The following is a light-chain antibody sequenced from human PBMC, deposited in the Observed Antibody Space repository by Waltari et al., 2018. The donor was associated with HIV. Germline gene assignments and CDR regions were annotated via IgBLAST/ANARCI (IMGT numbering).Light chain of an antibody. V-gene: IGKV1-5*03. J-gene: IGKJ3*01. Sequence: DIQMTQSPSTLSASVGDRVTITCRASQSVNKWLAWFQQKPGKAPKLLIYQASSLGSEVPSRFSGSGSGTEFTLTVNSLQPDDFATYYCQQYISYPFTFGPGTKVEIK. CDR1: QSVNKW. CDR2: QAS. CDR3: QQYISYPFT.